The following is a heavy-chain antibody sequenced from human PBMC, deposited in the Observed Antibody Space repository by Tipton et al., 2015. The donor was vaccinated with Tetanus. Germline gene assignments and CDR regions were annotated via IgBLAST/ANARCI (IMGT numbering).Heavy chain of an antibody. CDR2: IYQSGST. V-gene: IGHV4-61*01. CDR3: AIDGPYYCDTSNGFHFYGMDG. J-gene: IGHJ6*02. Sequence: TLSLTCTVSGGSVNSGSYYWSWIRQPPGKGLEWIGYIYQSGSTSYSPSLESRVTISLETSKNQFSLKLSSVTAGDSAGYYCAIDGPYYCDTSNGFHFYGMDGWGQGTTVTVSS. CDR1: GGSVNSGSYY. D-gene: IGHD3-22*01.